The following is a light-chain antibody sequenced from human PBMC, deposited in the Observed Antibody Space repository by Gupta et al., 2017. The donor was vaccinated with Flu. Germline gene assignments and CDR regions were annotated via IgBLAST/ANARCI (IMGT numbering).Light chain of an antibody. V-gene: IGLV4-69*01. CDR3: QTLATGILV. CDR1: SGHRGYA. Sequence: QLVLTQSPSASASLGASVKFTCTLSSGHRGYAIAWHQQQPGKGARYLMMLNSDGSHIKWDGIPERVSGSSSGPERYLTNSSLQSEDEADYYCQTLATGILVFGGGTKLTVL. J-gene: IGLJ2*01. CDR2: LNSDGSH.